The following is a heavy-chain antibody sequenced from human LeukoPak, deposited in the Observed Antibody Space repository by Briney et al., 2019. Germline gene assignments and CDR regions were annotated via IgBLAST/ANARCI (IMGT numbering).Heavy chain of an antibody. CDR2: ISASGGTT. J-gene: IGHJ5*02. V-gene: IGHV3-23*01. CDR1: GFSFSTYD. D-gene: IGHD4-4*01. Sequence: GGSLRLSCAPSGFSFSTYDMSWVRQTPGKGLEWVSSISASGGTTYYADSVKSRFTIPRDNSKNTLYLRMNSLRAEDTALYYCAKGGPYSNFPFDPWGQGTLVTVCS. CDR3: AKGGPYSNFPFDP.